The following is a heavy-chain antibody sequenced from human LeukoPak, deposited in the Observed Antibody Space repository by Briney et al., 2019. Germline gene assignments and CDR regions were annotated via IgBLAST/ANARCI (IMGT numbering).Heavy chain of an antibody. CDR2: ISSYNGHT. CDR3: ARGGRWELPRPYAFDI. D-gene: IGHD1-26*01. V-gene: IGHV1-18*01. CDR1: GYTFTSHG. Sequence: ASVKVSCKASGYTFTSHGINWVRQAPGQGLEWMGWISSYNGHTNYAQKVQGRVTMTTDTSTSTAYMELRSLRSDDTAVYYCARGGRWELPRPYAFDIWGQGTMVTVSS. J-gene: IGHJ3*02.